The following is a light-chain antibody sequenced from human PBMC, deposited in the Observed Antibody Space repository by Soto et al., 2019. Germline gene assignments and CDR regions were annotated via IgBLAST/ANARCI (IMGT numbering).Light chain of an antibody. J-gene: IGLJ1*01. CDR3: AAWDDSLSGYV. CDR2: RNN. V-gene: IGLV1-47*01. CDR1: SSNLGSNY. Sequence: QSVLTQPPSASGTPGQRVTISCSGSSSNLGSNYVYWYQQLPGTAPKLLIYRNNQRPSGVPDRFSGSKSGTSASLAISGLRSEDEADYYCAAWDDSLSGYVFGTVTKVTVL.